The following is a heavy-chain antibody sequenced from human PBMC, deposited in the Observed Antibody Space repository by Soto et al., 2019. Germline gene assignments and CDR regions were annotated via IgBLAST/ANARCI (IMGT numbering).Heavy chain of an antibody. V-gene: IGHV1-18*04. D-gene: IGHD1-26*01. J-gene: IGHJ4*02. CDR1: GYTFTGYY. Sequence: ASVKVSCKASGYTFTGYYMHWVRQAPGQGLEWMGWISAFNGDTNYAQKLQGRVTMTTDTSTSTAYMELRSLRSDDTAVYYCARDVGATYHFDYWGQGTQVTVSS. CDR3: ARDVGATYHFDY. CDR2: ISAFNGDT.